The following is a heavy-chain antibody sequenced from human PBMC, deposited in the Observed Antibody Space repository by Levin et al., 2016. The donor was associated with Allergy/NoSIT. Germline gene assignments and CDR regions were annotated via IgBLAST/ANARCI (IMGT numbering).Heavy chain of an antibody. CDR2: ISAYNGNT. V-gene: IGHV1-18*01. CDR3: ARGVGDIVVVPAAPDAFDI. D-gene: IGHD2-2*01. J-gene: IGHJ3*02. Sequence: WVRQAPGQGLEWMGWISAYNGNTNYAQKLQGRVTMTTDTSTSTAYMELRSLRSDDTAVYYCARGVGDIVVVPAAPDAFDIWGQGTMVTVSS.